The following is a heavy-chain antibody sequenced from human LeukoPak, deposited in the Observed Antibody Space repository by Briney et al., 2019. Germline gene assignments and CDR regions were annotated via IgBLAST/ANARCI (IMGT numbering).Heavy chain of an antibody. Sequence: GGSLRLSCAASGFTFSSYGMHWVRQAPGKGLDWVAFIRYDGRDKYYADSVKGRFTISRDNAKNSLYLQMNSLRAEDTAVYYCAELGITMIGGVWGKGTTVTISS. J-gene: IGHJ6*04. CDR1: GFTFSSYG. D-gene: IGHD3-10*02. CDR3: AELGITMIGGV. CDR2: IRYDGRDK. V-gene: IGHV3-30*02.